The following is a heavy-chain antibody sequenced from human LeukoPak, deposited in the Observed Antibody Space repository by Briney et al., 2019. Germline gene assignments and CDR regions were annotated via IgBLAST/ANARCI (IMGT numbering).Heavy chain of an antibody. Sequence: SETLSLTCAVYGGSFSGYYWSWIRQPPGKGLEWIGEINHSGSTNYNPSLKSRVTISVDTSKSQFSLKLSSVTAADTAVYYCARGLGSSGGSCYADYWGQGTLVTVSS. CDR3: ARGLGSSGGSCYADY. CDR2: INHSGST. V-gene: IGHV4-34*01. D-gene: IGHD2-15*01. CDR1: GGSFSGYY. J-gene: IGHJ4*02.